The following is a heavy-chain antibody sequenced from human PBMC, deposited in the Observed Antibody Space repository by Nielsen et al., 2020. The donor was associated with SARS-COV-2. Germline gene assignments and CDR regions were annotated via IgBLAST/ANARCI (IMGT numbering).Heavy chain of an antibody. D-gene: IGHD3-22*01. J-gene: IGHJ6*02. Sequence: SLKISCAASGFTFDDYAMHWVRQAPGKGLEWVSGISWNSGSIGYADSVKGRFTISRDNAKNSLYLQMNSLRAEDTALYYCAKAVDSSGYYYYGMDVWGQGTTVTVSS. CDR1: GFTFDDYA. CDR2: ISWNSGSI. V-gene: IGHV3-9*01. CDR3: AKAVDSSGYYYYGMDV.